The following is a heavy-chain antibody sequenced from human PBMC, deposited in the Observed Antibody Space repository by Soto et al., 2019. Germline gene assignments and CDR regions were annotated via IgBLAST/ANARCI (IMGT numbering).Heavy chain of an antibody. CDR2: IKQDGSEK. D-gene: IGHD3-10*01. CDR3: ARDWFMDY. V-gene: IGHV3-7*04. CDR1: GFTFSSHW. J-gene: IGHJ4*02. Sequence: EVPLVESGGGLVQPGGSLRLSCVGSGFTFSSHWINWIRQAPGKGLEWLAVIKQDGSEKKYVDSLRGRFTISRDNAKNSVYLQMNSLSVDDTAVYFCARDWFMDYWGQGTMVTVSS.